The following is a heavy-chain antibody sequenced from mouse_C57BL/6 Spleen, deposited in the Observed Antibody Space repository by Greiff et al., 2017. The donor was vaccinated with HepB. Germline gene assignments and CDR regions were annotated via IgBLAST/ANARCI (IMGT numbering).Heavy chain of an antibody. CDR2: INPGSGGT. V-gene: IGHV1-54*01. Sequence: VKVVESGAELVRPGTSVKVSCKASGYAFTNYLIEWVKQRPGQGLEWIGVINPGSGGTNYNEKFKGKATLTADKSSSTAYMQLSSLTSEDSAVYFCARDPDYGSSYWYFDVWGTGTTVTVSS. CDR3: ARDPDYGSSYWYFDV. D-gene: IGHD1-1*01. J-gene: IGHJ1*03. CDR1: GYAFTNYL.